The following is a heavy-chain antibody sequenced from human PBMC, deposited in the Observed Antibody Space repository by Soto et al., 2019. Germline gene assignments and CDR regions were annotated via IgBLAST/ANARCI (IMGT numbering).Heavy chain of an antibody. V-gene: IGHV3-15*07. D-gene: IGHD3-3*01. J-gene: IGHJ6*02. Sequence: GGSLRLSCAASGFTFSNAWMNWVRQAPGKGLEWVGRIKSKTDGGTTDYAAPVKGRFTISRDDSKNTLYLQMNSLKTEDTAVYYCTTETPTRKKRFLEWLSLGYYGMDVWGQGTTVTVSS. CDR3: TTETPTRKKRFLEWLSLGYYGMDV. CDR2: IKSKTDGGTT. CDR1: GFTFSNAW.